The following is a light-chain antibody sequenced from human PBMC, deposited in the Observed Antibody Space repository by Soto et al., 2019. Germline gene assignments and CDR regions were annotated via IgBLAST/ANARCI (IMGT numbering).Light chain of an antibody. CDR2: EVS. J-gene: IGLJ3*02. V-gene: IGLV2-23*02. CDR3: CSYAGSSIWV. Sequence: QSVLTQPASVSGSPGQSITISCTETSSDVGSYNLVSWYQQHPGKAPKVILYEVSKAPSGISRRFSGSKSGNTAFLTISGLQAEDEADYYCCSYAGSSIWVFGGGTKVTVL. CDR1: SSDVGSYNL.